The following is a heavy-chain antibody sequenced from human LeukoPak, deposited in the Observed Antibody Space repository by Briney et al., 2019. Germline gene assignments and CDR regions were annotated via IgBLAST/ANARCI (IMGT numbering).Heavy chain of an antibody. CDR2: IYTSGST. Sequence: SQTLSLTCTVSGGSISSGSYYWSWIRQPAGKGLEWIGRIYTSGSTNYNPSLKSRVTISVDTSKNQFSLKLSSVTAADTAVYYCARDGCGYSYGIVGTWGQGTLVTVSS. CDR3: ARDGCGYSYGIVGT. CDR1: GGSISSGSYY. J-gene: IGHJ4*02. V-gene: IGHV4-61*02. D-gene: IGHD5-18*01.